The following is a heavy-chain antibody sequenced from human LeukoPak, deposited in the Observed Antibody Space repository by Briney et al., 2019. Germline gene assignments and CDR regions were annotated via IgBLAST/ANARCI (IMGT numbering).Heavy chain of an antibody. CDR3: ARDLDYYGSGSVFGY. CDR2: ITPIFGTA. J-gene: IGHJ4*02. CDR1: GGTFSSYA. D-gene: IGHD3-10*01. V-gene: IGHV1-69*05. Sequence: ASVKVSCKASGGTFSSYAISWVRQAPGQGLGWMGRITPIFGTANYAQKFQGRVTITTDESTSTAYMELSSLRSEDTAVYYCARDLDYYGSGSVFGYWGQGTLVTVSS.